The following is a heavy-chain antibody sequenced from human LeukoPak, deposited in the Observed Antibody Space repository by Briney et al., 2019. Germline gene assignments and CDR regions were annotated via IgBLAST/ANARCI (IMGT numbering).Heavy chain of an antibody. CDR1: GYSFTSNY. D-gene: IGHD3-10*01. CDR2: IYPRDGST. V-gene: IGHV1-46*01. J-gene: IGHJ4*02. Sequence: ASVKVSCKASGYSFTSNYIHWVRQAPGQGLEWMGMIYPRDGSTSYAQKFQGRVTVTRDTSTSTVHMELSGLRSDDTAVYYCARDPPRRSGSYRNFDYWGQGTLVTVSS. CDR3: ARDPPRRSGSYRNFDY.